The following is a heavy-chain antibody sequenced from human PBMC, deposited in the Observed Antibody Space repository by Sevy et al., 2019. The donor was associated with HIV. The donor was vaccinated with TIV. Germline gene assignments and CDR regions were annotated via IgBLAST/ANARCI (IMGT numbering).Heavy chain of an antibody. V-gene: IGHV4-61*02. CDR3: ARYYYGSGKYYFDY. CDR1: GGSFSSGTYY. J-gene: IGHJ4*02. D-gene: IGHD3-10*01. CDR2: IYTSGIT. Sequence: SETLSLTCTVSGGSFSSGTYYWTWIRQPAGKGLEWIGRIYTSGITNYNPSLKSRVTISLDTSKNQFSLNLSSVTAADTAVYYCARYYYGSGKYYFDYWGQGTLVTVSS.